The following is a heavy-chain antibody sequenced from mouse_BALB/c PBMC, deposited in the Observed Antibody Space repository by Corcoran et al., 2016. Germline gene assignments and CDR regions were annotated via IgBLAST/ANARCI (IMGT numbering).Heavy chain of an antibody. V-gene: IGHV1-18*01. CDR1: GYSFTGYT. CDR2: INPYNGGT. Sequence: EVQLQQSGPVLVKPGASMKISCKAAGYSFTGYTMNWVKQSHGKNLEWIGLINPYNGGTIYNQKFKGKATLTVDKSSSTAYMELLSLTSEDSAVYYCARDYYGSSYVFAYWGQGTLVTVSA. CDR3: ARDYYGSSYVFAY. J-gene: IGHJ3*01. D-gene: IGHD1-1*01.